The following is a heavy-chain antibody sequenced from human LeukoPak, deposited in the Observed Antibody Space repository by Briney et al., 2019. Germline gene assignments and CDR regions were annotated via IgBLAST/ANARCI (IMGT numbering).Heavy chain of an antibody. Sequence: SETLSLTCSVSGGSISSSSYHWGWIRQPPGKGPEWIGSVYYSGSTYYNPSLKSRVTISVDTSKNQFSLKLSSVTAADTAVYYCARGYYYDSSGYYQPRRLGMDVWGQGTTVTVSS. CDR3: ARGYYYDSSGYYQPRRLGMDV. D-gene: IGHD3-22*01. CDR1: GGSISSSSYH. J-gene: IGHJ6*02. V-gene: IGHV4-39*07. CDR2: VYYSGST.